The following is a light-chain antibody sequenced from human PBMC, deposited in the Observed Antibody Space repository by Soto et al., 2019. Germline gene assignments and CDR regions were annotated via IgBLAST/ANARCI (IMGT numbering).Light chain of an antibody. J-gene: IGKJ1*01. CDR3: QQYTNWPSWT. V-gene: IGKV3-15*01. CDR2: GAS. Sequence: EKVMTQSPATRSMSPGERATLSCRASQNINTYLAWYQQKPGQAPRLLIYGASTRATGIPASFSGSGSGTEFTLTISSLQSEDFAVYYCQQYTNWPSWTFGQGTKVEIK. CDR1: QNINTY.